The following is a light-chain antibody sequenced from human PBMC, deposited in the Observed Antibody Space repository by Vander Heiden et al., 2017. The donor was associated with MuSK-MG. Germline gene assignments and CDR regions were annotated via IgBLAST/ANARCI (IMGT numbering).Light chain of an antibody. J-gene: IGLJ2*01. V-gene: IGLV2-23*02. CDR2: EVS. CDR3: CSYAGGSHVA. Sequence: QSALTQPASVSGSPGQSITFSCTGTSSDVGSYNLVSWFQQHPGKAPKLIIFEVSKRPSGVSNRFSGSKSGNTASLTISGLQAEDEADYYCCSYAGGSHVAFGGGTKLTVI. CDR1: SSDVGSYNL.